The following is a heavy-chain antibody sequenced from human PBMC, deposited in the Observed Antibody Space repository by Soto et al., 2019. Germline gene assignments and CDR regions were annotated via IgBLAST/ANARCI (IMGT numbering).Heavy chain of an antibody. CDR3: ARQKSIAARGTWDY. CDR2: HNYRSST. J-gene: IGHJ4*02. CDR1: GGSISGSSYY. Sequence: QLQLQESGPGLVKPSETLSLTCTVSGGSISGSSYYWGWIRQPPGKGLEWIGSHNYRSSTNSTPPLNSRVTMSVHTSKNQFSLKLSSVTAADTAVYYGARQKSIAARGTWDYWGQGTLVTVSS. D-gene: IGHD6-6*01. V-gene: IGHV4-39*01.